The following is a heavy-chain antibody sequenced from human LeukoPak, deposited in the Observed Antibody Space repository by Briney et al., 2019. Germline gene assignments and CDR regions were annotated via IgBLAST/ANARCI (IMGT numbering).Heavy chain of an antibody. CDR2: IYYSGST. CDR3: ARTSLYCSSTSCYTSGFDY. Sequence: SETLSLTCTVSGGSISSGGYYWSWIRQHPGKGLEWIGYIYYSGSTYYNPSLKSRVTISVDTSKNQFSLKLSSVTAADTAVYYCARTSLYCSSTSCYTSGFDYLGQGTLVTVSS. D-gene: IGHD2-2*02. CDR1: GGSISSGGYY. V-gene: IGHV4-31*03. J-gene: IGHJ4*02.